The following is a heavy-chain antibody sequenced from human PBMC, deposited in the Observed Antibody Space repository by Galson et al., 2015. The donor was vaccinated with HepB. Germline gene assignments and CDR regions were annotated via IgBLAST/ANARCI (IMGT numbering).Heavy chain of an antibody. Sequence: SLRLSCAASGFTFSRNSMHWVRQAPGKGLEWVAVIWHDGGSKYYADSVKGRFTISRDNSKNTVALQMNSLREEDTAVYYCARSMQVVAAADHLGQGTLVPVSS. CDR3: ARSMQVVAAADH. CDR2: IWHDGGSK. J-gene: IGHJ4*02. CDR1: GFTFSRNS. V-gene: IGHV3-33*01. D-gene: IGHD6-13*01.